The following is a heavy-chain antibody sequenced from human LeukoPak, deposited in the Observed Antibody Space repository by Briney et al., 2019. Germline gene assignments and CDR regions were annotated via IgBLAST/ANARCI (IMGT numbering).Heavy chain of an antibody. CDR3: AKGREMATKSGFDY. V-gene: IGHV3-48*01. CDR1: GITFSSYS. D-gene: IGHD5-24*01. CDR2: ISSFSGTI. Sequence: PGGSLRLSCVASGITFSSYSMNWVRQAPGKGLEWVSYISSFSGTINYADSVKGRFTISRDNAKNSLYLQMNSLRAEDTALYYCAKGREMATKSGFDYWGQGTLVTVSS. J-gene: IGHJ4*02.